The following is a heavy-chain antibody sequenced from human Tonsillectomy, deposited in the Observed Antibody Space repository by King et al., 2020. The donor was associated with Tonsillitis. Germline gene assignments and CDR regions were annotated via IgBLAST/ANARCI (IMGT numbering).Heavy chain of an antibody. CDR1: GVSIRTTY. D-gene: IGHD3-22*01. CDR3: ARDRGDYYDSATYDPLYFDS. CDR2: VYASGET. V-gene: IGHV4-4*07. J-gene: IGHJ4*02. Sequence: QLQESGPCLVKPSETLSLTCTVSGVSIRTTYWSWIRRPAGKGLEWMEGVYASGETYHNPSLKCRVTLSIDTSKNQFSLRLSSVTAADPAVYYCARDRGDYYDSATYDPLYFDSWGQGTLVTVSS.